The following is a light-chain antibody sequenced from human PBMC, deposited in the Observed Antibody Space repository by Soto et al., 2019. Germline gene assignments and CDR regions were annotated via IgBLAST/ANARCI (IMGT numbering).Light chain of an antibody. CDR2: SDN. V-gene: IGLV1-44*01. Sequence: QSVLTQPPSASGTPGQRVPISCSGSTSNIGTNTVNWYQQLPGTAPKLLIYSDNQRPSGVPDRFSGSKSGTSASLAISGLQSEDEADYYCAAWDDSLSGNYVFGTGTKLTVL. CDR3: AAWDDSLSGNYV. J-gene: IGLJ1*01. CDR1: TSNIGTNT.